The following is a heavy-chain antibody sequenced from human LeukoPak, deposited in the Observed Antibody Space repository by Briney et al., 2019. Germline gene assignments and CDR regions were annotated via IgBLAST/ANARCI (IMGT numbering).Heavy chain of an antibody. Sequence: GASVKVSCKASGYTFTSYYMHWVRQAPGQGLEWMGIINPSGGSTSYAQKFQGRVTMTRDTSTSTVYMELSSLRSEDTAVYYRAGEYSSGWFDYWGQGTLVTVSS. J-gene: IGHJ4*02. CDR3: AGEYSSGWFDY. CDR1: GYTFTSYY. D-gene: IGHD6-19*01. CDR2: INPSGGST. V-gene: IGHV1-46*01.